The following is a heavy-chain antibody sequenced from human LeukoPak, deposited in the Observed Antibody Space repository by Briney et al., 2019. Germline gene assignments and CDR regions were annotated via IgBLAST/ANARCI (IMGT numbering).Heavy chain of an antibody. CDR2: IIPIFGTA. J-gene: IGHJ6*03. V-gene: IGHV1-69*05. D-gene: IGHD6-13*01. CDR1: GGTFSSYA. Sequence: SVKVSCKASGGTFSSYAISWVRQAPGQGLEWMGGIIPIFGTANYAQKFQGRVTITTDESTSTAFMELSSLRSEDTAVYYCATPGPAATISYYYYYMDVWGKGTTVTVSS. CDR3: ATPGPAATISYYYYYMDV.